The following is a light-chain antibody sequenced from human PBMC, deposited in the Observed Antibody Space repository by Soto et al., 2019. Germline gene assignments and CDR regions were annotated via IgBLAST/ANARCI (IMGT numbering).Light chain of an antibody. CDR2: EVT. CDR1: SSDVGGYDY. V-gene: IGLV2-8*01. CDR3: SSYAGRTLYV. Sequence: QSVLTQPPSASGSPGQSVTISCTGTSSDVGGYDYVSWYQQRPGKAPKLLIHEVTKRPSGVPDRFSGSKSGDTASLTVSGLQAGDEADYYCSSYAGRTLYVFGTGTKGTVL. J-gene: IGLJ1*01.